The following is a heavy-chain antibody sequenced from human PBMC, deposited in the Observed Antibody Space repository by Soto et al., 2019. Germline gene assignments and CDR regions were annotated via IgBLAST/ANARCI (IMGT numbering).Heavy chain of an antibody. Sequence: PSETLSRTCTVSGGSISSGDYYWSWIRQPPGKGLEWIGYIYYSGSTYYNPSLKSRVTISVDTSKNQFSLKLSSVTAADTAVYYCASDRGGATGPYYSYGMDVWGQGPTVTVSS. CDR1: GGSISSGDYY. CDR3: ASDRGGATGPYYSYGMDV. V-gene: IGHV4-30-4*01. J-gene: IGHJ6*02. D-gene: IGHD1-26*01. CDR2: IYYSGST.